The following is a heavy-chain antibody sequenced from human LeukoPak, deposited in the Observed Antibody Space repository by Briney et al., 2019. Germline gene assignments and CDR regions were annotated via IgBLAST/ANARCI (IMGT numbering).Heavy chain of an antibody. J-gene: IGHJ4*02. Sequence: GGSLRLSCAASGFTFSSYWMSWVRQAPGKGLEWVANIKQDGSEKYYVDSVKGRFTISRDNAKNSLYLQMNSLRAEDTAVYYCARAGMVRGVIAVYNFDYWGQGTLVTVSS. CDR3: ARAGMVRGVIAVYNFDY. V-gene: IGHV3-7*01. D-gene: IGHD3-10*01. CDR2: IKQDGSEK. CDR1: GFTFSSYW.